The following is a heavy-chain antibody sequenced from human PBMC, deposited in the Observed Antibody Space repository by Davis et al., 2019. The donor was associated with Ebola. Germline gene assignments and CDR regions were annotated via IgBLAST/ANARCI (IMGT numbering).Heavy chain of an antibody. CDR2: INPSGGST. J-gene: IGHJ5*02. V-gene: IGHV1-46*01. CDR3: ARAITMIVVEHWFDP. D-gene: IGHD3-22*01. Sequence: ASVKVSCKASGGTFSSYAISWVRQAPGQGLEWMGIINPSGGSTSYAQKFQGRVTMTRDTSTSTVYMELSSLRSEDTAVYYCARAITMIVVEHWFDPWGQGTLVTVSS. CDR1: GGTFSSYA.